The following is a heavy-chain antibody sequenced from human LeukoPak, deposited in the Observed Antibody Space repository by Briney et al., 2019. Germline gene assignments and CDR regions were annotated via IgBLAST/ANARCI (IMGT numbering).Heavy chain of an antibody. CDR3: ASSRGAFFLL. V-gene: IGHV3-15*01. Sequence: SGGSLGLSCAASGLTFSNAWMSWVRQAPGKGLEWVGHIKSKTDGGTTDYGAPVRGRFTISRDDSKNTLYLQMNSLKTEDTATYYCASSRGAFFLLWGRGTLVTVSS. CDR2: IKSKTDGGTT. CDR1: GLTFSNAW. J-gene: IGHJ4*02. D-gene: IGHD1-26*01.